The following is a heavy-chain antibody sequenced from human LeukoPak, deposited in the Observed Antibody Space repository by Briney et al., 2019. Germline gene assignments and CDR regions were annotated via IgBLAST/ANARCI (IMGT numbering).Heavy chain of an antibody. D-gene: IGHD4-11*01. CDR1: GFTFSSYW. J-gene: IGHJ4*02. Sequence: GGSLRLSCAASGFTFSSYWMHWVRQAPGKGLVWVSRIRSDGSSTTYADSVKGRFTISRDNTKNTLYLKMNSLRADVTAVYYCARDDYNRHWGQGTLVTVSS. V-gene: IGHV3-74*01. CDR2: IRSDGSST. CDR3: ARDDYNRH.